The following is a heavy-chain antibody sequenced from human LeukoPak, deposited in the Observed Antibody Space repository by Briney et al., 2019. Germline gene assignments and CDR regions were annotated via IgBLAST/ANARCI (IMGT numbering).Heavy chain of an antibody. CDR3: ARQVTFGYAYAYYFDY. CDR2: IYYSGST. Sequence: SETLSLTCTVSGGSISSYYRSWIRQPPGKGLEWIGYIYYSGSTNYNPSLKSRVTISVDTSKNQFSLRLSSVTAADTAVYYCARQVTFGYAYAYYFDYWGQGTLVTVSS. D-gene: IGHD3-16*01. CDR1: GGSISSYY. V-gene: IGHV4-59*08. J-gene: IGHJ4*02.